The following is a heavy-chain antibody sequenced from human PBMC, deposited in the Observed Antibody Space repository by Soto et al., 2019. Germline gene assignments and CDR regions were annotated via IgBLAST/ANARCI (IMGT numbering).Heavy chain of an antibody. CDR3: ARDYMVRGVMRWFDP. D-gene: IGHD3-10*01. CDR1: GGSISSSNW. Sequence: QVQLQESGPGLVKPSGTLSLTCAVSGGSISSSNWWSWVRQPPGKRLEWIGEIYHSGSTNYNPSLQSRVTISVDKSKNRCSLKLSSVTAADTAVYYCARDYMVRGVMRWFDPWGQGTLVTVSS. CDR2: IYHSGST. J-gene: IGHJ5*02. V-gene: IGHV4-4*02.